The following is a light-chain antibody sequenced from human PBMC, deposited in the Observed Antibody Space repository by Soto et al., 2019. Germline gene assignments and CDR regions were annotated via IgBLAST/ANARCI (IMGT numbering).Light chain of an antibody. CDR2: GAS. J-gene: IGKJ1*01. CDR3: QQYGSSPRT. CDR1: QSVSSSY. V-gene: IGKV3-20*01. Sequence: EIVLTQSPYTLSLSPGERATLSCSDSQSVSSSYLAWYQQKPGQAPRLLIYGASSRATGIPDRFSGSGSGTDFTLTISRLEPEDFAVYYCQQYGSSPRTFGQGTKVDI.